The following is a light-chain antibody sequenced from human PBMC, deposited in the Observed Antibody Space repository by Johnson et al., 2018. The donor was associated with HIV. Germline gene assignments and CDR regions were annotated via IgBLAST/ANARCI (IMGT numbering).Light chain of an antibody. CDR1: SSNIGRNY. CDR2: DNN. CDR3: GIWDSSLCAYV. V-gene: IGLV1-51*01. Sequence: QSVLSQPPSVSAAPGQKVTISCSGSSSNIGRNYVSWYQQLPGTAPKLLIFDNNKRPSGIPDRFSASKSGTSATLGLTGLPTGAEADYYCGIWDSSLCAYVFGTGTKVTVL. J-gene: IGLJ1*01.